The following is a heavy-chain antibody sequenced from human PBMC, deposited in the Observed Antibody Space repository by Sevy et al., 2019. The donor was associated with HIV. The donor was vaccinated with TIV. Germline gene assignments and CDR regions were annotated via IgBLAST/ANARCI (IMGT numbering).Heavy chain of an antibody. J-gene: IGHJ3*02. CDR2: ISAYNGNT. D-gene: IGHD5-18*01. Sequence: ASVKVSCKASGYTFTSYGISWVRQAPGQGLEWMGWISAYNGNTNYAQKLQGRVTMTTDTSTSTAYMEPRSLRSDDTAVYYCARGGSVDTAMNKRGRDAFDIWGQGTMVTVSS. CDR3: ARGGSVDTAMNKRGRDAFDI. CDR1: GYTFTSYG. V-gene: IGHV1-18*01.